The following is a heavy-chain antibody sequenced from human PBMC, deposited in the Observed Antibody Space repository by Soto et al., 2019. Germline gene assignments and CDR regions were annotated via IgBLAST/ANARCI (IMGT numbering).Heavy chain of an antibody. D-gene: IGHD6-13*01. V-gene: IGHV4-34*01. CDR1: GGSFANYY. CDR2: INYSGST. CDR3: ARGEYSSSWYPFDY. Sequence: SETLSLTCAVYGGSFANYYWNWIRQPPGKGLEWIGEINYSGSTDYNPSLKSRVTTSVDTSKDQFSLKLSSVTAADTAVYYCARGEYSSSWYPFDYWGQGTLVTVSS. J-gene: IGHJ4*02.